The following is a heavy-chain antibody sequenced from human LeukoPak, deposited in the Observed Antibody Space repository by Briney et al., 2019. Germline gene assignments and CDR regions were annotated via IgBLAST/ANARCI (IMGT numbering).Heavy chain of an antibody. CDR3: ARGAVLRFLEWPHYFDY. V-gene: IGHV3-48*01. Sequence: GALRLSCAASGFTFSSYSMNWVRQAPGKGLEWVSYISSSSSTIYYADSVKGRFTISRDNAKNSLYLQMNSLRAGDTAVYYCARGAVLRFLEWPHYFDYWGQGTLVTVSS. CDR2: ISSSSSTI. CDR1: GFTFSSYS. J-gene: IGHJ4*02. D-gene: IGHD3-3*01.